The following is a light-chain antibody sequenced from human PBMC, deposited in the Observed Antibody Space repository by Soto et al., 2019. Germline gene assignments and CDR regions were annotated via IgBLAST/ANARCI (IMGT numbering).Light chain of an antibody. CDR1: RSNIGSNP. Sequence: QPVLTQPPSASGTPGQRVTISCSGSRSNIGSNPVNWYQQLPGTAPKLLIYSNDQRPSGVPDRVSGSKSGTSASLAISGLRSGDEADYYCATRDDSLNGPVFGGGTKLTVL. J-gene: IGLJ3*02. V-gene: IGLV1-44*01. CDR2: SND. CDR3: ATRDDSLNGPV.